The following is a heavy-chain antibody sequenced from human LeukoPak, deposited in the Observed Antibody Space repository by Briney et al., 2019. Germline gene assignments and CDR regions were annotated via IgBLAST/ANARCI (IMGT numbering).Heavy chain of an antibody. D-gene: IGHD2-2*01. CDR3: ARAGPVVPAARNYYYYGMDV. J-gene: IGHJ6*02. CDR2: ISYDGSNK. Sequence: GGSLRLSCAASGFTFSSYGIHWVRQAPGKGLEWVAVISYDGSNKYYADSVKGRFTISRDNSKNTLYLQMNSLRAEDTAVYYCARAGPVVPAARNYYYYGMDVWGQGTTVTVSS. V-gene: IGHV3-30*03. CDR1: GFTFSSYG.